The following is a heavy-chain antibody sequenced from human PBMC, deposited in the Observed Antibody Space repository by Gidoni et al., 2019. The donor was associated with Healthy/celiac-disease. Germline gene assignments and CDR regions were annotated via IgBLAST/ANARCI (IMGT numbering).Heavy chain of an antibody. D-gene: IGHD4-4*01. Sequence: QVTLKESGPVLVKPTETLTLTCTVSGFSISHARMGVSWIRQPPGKALEWLAHIFSNDEKSYSTSLKSRLTISKDTSKSQVVLTMTNMDPVDTATYYCARIRRGYSIYYYYYMDVWGKGTTVTVSS. CDR2: IFSNDEK. CDR1: GFSISHARMG. CDR3: ARIRRGYSIYYYYYMDV. J-gene: IGHJ6*03. V-gene: IGHV2-26*01.